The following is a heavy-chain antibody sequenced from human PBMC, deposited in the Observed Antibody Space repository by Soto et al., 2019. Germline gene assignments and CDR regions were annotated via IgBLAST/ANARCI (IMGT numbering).Heavy chain of an antibody. CDR2: IYPRDSDT. J-gene: IGHJ4*02. D-gene: IGHD5-12*01. Sequence: PGASLKISCKASGYSFIDYWIAWVRQMPGKGLEWMGIIYPRDSDTRYSPSFQGQVTISVDKSISTAYLQWSSLKASDTAVYYCAGGRWLQFPGYWGQGTLVTVSS. CDR3: AGGRWLQFPGY. CDR1: GYSFIDYW. V-gene: IGHV5-51*01.